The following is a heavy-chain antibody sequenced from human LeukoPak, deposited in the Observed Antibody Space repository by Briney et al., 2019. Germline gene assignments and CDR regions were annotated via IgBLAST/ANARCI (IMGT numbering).Heavy chain of an antibody. V-gene: IGHV4-4*02. D-gene: IGHD1-26*01. J-gene: IGHJ3*02. CDR2: IYHSGST. Sequence: KPSETLSLTCTVSGGSISSSNWWSWVRPPPGKGLEWIGEIYHSGSTNYNPSLKSRVTISVDKSKNQFSLKLSSVTAADTAVYYCATVLSGGGSYRDAFDIWGQGTMVTVSS. CDR1: GGSISSSNW. CDR3: ATVLSGGGSYRDAFDI.